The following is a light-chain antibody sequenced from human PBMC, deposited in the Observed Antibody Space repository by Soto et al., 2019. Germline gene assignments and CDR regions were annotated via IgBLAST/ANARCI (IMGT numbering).Light chain of an antibody. V-gene: IGKV3-11*01. CDR1: QSVSKY. J-gene: IGKJ5*01. CDR3: LQRSAWTAIT. Sequence: EIVLTQSPATLSLSPGEGATLSYRASQSVSKYLAWYQQKPGQAPRLLIYDASTRATGIPARFSGSGSGTDFTLTISSLEPEDFAVYYCLQRSAWTAITFGQGTQLEIK. CDR2: DAS.